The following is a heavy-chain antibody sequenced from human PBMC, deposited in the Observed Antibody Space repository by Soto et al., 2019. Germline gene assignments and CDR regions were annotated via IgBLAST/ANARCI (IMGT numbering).Heavy chain of an antibody. CDR3: ARANYYGSGSPLDDY. J-gene: IGHJ4*02. CDR1: GGTFSSYA. Sequence: QVQLVQSGAEVKKPGSSVKVSCKASGGTFSSYAISWVRQAPGQGLEWMGGIIPIFGTADYAQKFQGRVTITADESTSTANMELSSLSSEDTAVYYCARANYYGSGSPLDDYWGQGPLVTVSS. D-gene: IGHD3-10*01. CDR2: IIPIFGTA. V-gene: IGHV1-69*12.